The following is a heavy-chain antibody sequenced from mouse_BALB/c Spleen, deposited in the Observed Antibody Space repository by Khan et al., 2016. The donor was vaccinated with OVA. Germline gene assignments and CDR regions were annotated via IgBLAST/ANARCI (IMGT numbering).Heavy chain of an antibody. CDR1: GYSITTDYA. CDR2: ISYSGNT. Sequence: EVQLVESGPGLVKPSQSLSLTCTVTGYSITTDYAWNWIRQFPGKKLEWMGFISYSGNTKYNPSLKSRISITRDTSKNQFFLQLKSVTTEDTARXYWARVYGGAFDNWGKGTTLPASS. D-gene: IGHD1-1*01. CDR3: ARVYGGAFDN. J-gene: IGHJ2*01. V-gene: IGHV3-2*02.